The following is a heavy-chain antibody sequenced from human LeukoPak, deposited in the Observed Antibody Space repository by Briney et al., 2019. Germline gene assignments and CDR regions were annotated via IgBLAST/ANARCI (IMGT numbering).Heavy chain of an antibody. D-gene: IGHD2-8*02. CDR3: ATYRQVLLPFES. J-gene: IGHJ4*02. V-gene: IGHV3-53*01. Sequence: ETLSLTCTVSGGSISSYYWSWIRQPPGKGLEWVSSIFPSGGEIHYADSVRGRFTISRDNSKSTLSLQMNSLRAEDTAIYYCATYRQVLLPFESWGQGTLVTVSS. CDR2: IFPSGGEI. CDR1: GGSISSYY.